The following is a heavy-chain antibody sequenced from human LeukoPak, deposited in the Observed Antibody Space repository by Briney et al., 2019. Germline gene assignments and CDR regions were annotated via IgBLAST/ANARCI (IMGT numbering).Heavy chain of an antibody. Sequence: SGTLSLTCAVSGGSISSSNWWSWVRQPPGKGLEWIGEIYHSGSTNYNPSLKSRVTISVDKSKNQFSLKLSSVTAADTAVYYCASFQEAGYSSSWYFRGGGPDYWGQGTLVTVSS. CDR1: GGSISSSNW. CDR3: ASFQEAGYSSSWYFRGGGPDY. J-gene: IGHJ4*02. V-gene: IGHV4-4*02. CDR2: IYHSGST. D-gene: IGHD6-13*01.